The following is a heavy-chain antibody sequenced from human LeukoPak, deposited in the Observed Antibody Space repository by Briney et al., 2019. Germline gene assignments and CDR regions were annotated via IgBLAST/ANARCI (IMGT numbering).Heavy chain of an antibody. CDR1: GFTFSSYA. V-gene: IGHV3-23*01. D-gene: IGHD3-3*01. Sequence: AGGSLRLSCAASGFTFSSYAMSWVRQAPGKGLEWVSAISGSGGSTYYADSVKGRFTISRDNSKNTLYLQMNSQRAEDTAVYYCAKSREHVLRFLGAFDIWGQGTRATVSS. J-gene: IGHJ3*02. CDR3: AKSREHVLRFLGAFDI. CDR2: ISGSGGST.